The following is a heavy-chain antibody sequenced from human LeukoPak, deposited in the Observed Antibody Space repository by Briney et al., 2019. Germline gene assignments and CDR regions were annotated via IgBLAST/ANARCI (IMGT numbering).Heavy chain of an antibody. J-gene: IGHJ4*02. Sequence: SETLSLTCTVSGGSISSYYWSWIRQPPGKGLEWIGYIYYSGSTNYNPSLKSRVTISIDTSKNQFSLKLSSVTAADTAVYYCARRGPYGDFDYWGQGILVTISS. CDR1: GGSISSYY. V-gene: IGHV4-59*01. D-gene: IGHD4-17*01. CDR3: ARRGPYGDFDY. CDR2: IYYSGST.